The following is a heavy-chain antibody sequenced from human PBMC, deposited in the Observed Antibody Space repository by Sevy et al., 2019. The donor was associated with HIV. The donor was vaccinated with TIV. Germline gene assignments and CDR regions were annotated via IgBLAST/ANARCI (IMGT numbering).Heavy chain of an antibody. J-gene: IGHJ5*02. CDR2: ISSSSSTI. CDR1: GFTFSSYS. V-gene: IGHV3-48*02. D-gene: IGHD6-13*01. Sequence: GGSLRLSCAASGFTFSSYSMNWVRQAPGKGLEWVSYISSSSSTIYYADSVKGRFTISRDNAKNSLYLQMNSLRDEDTAVYYCAGGAAHSSSWYMDWFDPWGQGTLVTVSS. CDR3: AGGAAHSSSWYMDWFDP.